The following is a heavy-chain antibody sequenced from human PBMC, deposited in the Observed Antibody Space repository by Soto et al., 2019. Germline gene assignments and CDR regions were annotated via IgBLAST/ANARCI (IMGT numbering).Heavy chain of an antibody. V-gene: IGHV3-23*01. CDR1: GFTFSNFA. Sequence: EVQLLESGGGLVQPWESLRLSCAASGFTFSNFAMHWVRQDPGKGLEWVSSISNSDGVTYYADSVKGRFTVSRDNSKNTRYLQMNRLRAEDTALYYCAKDLAPTLYNGFVSWGQGTLVTVTS. CDR2: ISNSDGVT. J-gene: IGHJ5*01. CDR3: AKDLAPTLYNGFVS.